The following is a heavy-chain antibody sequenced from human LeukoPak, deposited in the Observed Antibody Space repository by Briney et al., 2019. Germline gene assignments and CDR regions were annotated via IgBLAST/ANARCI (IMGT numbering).Heavy chain of an antibody. V-gene: IGHV4-59*01. CDR2: ISYSGST. D-gene: IGHD1-26*01. CDR3: ARGLGSYPYYFDY. Sequence: SETLSLTCTVSGGSISSYYCSWLRLPPGKGPEWIGSISYSGSTNYNPSLKSRATISIDTSKNHFSLKVTSVTAADTAVYYCARGLGSYPYYFDYWGQGTLVTVSS. J-gene: IGHJ4*02. CDR1: GGSISSYY.